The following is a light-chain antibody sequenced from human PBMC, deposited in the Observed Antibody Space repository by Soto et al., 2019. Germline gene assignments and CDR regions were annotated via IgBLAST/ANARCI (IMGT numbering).Light chain of an antibody. CDR3: QQYGSSPKT. CDR2: DAS. CDR1: QSVSSN. J-gene: IGKJ1*01. Sequence: IVMTQSPATLSVSPGETATLSCRASQSVSSNLAWYQQKPGQAPRLLISDASNRATGIPARFSGSGSGTDFTLTISSLEPEDFAVYYCQQYGSSPKTFGQGTKVDIK. V-gene: IGKV3D-15*01.